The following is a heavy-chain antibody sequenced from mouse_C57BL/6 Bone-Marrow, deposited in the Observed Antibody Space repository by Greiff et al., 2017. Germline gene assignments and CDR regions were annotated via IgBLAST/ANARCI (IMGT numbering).Heavy chain of an antibody. CDR2: IWSDGST. Sequence: QVQLKESGPGLVAPSQSLSITCTVSGFSLTSYGVHWVRQPPGKGLEWLVVIWSDGSTTYNSALKSRLSISKDNSKSQVFLKMNSLQTDDTAMYYCARHDPVYYYGSSPYAMDYWGQGTSVTVSS. V-gene: IGHV2-6-1*01. CDR1: GFSLTSYG. J-gene: IGHJ4*01. D-gene: IGHD1-1*01. CDR3: ARHDPVYYYGSSPYAMDY.